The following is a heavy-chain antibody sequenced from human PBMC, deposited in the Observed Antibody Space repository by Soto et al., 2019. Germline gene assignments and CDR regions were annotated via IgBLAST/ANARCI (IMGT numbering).Heavy chain of an antibody. CDR2: IYYSGST. V-gene: IGHV4-39*01. J-gene: IGHJ4*02. D-gene: IGHD2-15*01. CDR1: GGSISSSSYY. Sequence: QLQLQESGPGLVKPSETLSLTCTVSGGSISSSSYYWGWIRQPPWKGLEWIGSIYYSGSTYYNPSLKSRVTLSVDTSKNQFSLKLSSVTAADTAVYYCARHTPAISISDHWGQGTLVTVSS. CDR3: ARHTPAISISDH.